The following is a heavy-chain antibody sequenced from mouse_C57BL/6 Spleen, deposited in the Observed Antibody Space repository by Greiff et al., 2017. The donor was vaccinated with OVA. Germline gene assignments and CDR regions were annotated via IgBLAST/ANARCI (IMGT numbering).Heavy chain of an antibody. Sequence: QVTLKVSGPGILQPSQTLSLTCSFSGFSLSTFGMGVGWIRQPSGQGLVWLAHTWWDDDKYYNPALKSRLSISKDTSKNQVFLKIANVDTADTATYYCARVAPAYYSNYWYFDVWGTGTTVTVSS. CDR2: TWWDDDK. CDR3: ARVAPAYYSNYWYFDV. D-gene: IGHD2-5*01. J-gene: IGHJ1*03. V-gene: IGHV8-8*01. CDR1: GFSLSTFGMG.